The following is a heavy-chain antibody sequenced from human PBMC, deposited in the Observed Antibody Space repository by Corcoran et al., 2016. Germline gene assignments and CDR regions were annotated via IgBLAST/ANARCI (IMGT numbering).Heavy chain of an antibody. CDR3: ARGGYYDSSGYYEQHFDY. Sequence: QVQLQQWGAGLLKPSETLSLTCAVYGGSFSGYYWSWIRQPPGKGLEWIGEINHSGSTNYNPSLKSRVTISVDTSKNQFSLKLSSVTAADTAVSYCARGGYYDSSGYYEQHFDYWGQGTLVTVSS. CDR1: GGSFSGYY. CDR2: INHSGST. D-gene: IGHD3-22*01. J-gene: IGHJ4*02. V-gene: IGHV4-34*01.